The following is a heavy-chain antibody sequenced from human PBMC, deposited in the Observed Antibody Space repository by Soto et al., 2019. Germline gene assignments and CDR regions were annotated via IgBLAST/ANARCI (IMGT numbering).Heavy chain of an antibody. D-gene: IGHD6-19*01. Sequence: GGSLRLSCAASGFTFSDYYMSWIRQAPGKGLEWVSYISSSGSTIYYADSVKGRFTISRDNAKNSLYLQMNSLRAEDTAVYYCASHLRSSGWPLQDYWGQGTLVTVSS. CDR3: ASHLRSSGWPLQDY. J-gene: IGHJ4*02. V-gene: IGHV3-11*01. CDR1: GFTFSDYY. CDR2: ISSSGSTI.